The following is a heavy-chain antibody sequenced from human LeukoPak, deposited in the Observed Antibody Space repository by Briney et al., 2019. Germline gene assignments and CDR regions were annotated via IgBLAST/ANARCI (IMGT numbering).Heavy chain of an antibody. Sequence: GRSLRLSCAASGFTFSSYGMHWVRQAPGKGLEWVAVISYGGSNKYYADSVKGRFTISRDNSKNTLYLQMNSLRAEDTAVYYCAKDKTGYVDAFDIWGQGTMVTVSS. V-gene: IGHV3-30*18. D-gene: IGHD1-1*01. J-gene: IGHJ3*02. CDR3: AKDKTGYVDAFDI. CDR1: GFTFSSYG. CDR2: ISYGGSNK.